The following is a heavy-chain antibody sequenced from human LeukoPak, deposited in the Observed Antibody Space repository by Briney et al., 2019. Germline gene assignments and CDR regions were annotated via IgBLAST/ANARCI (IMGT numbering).Heavy chain of an antibody. CDR1: GGSISSYY. J-gene: IGHJ3*02. Sequence: SETLSLTCTVSGGSISSYYWSWIRQPPGKGLEWLGDIYDSGGTHYNPSLNSRITISRDTSKNQVSLNLISVTAADTAVYYCARDRIGSGSYYNPQRAFDIWGQGTMVTVSS. CDR2: IYDSGGT. V-gene: IGHV4-59*12. D-gene: IGHD3-10*01. CDR3: ARDRIGSGSYYNPQRAFDI.